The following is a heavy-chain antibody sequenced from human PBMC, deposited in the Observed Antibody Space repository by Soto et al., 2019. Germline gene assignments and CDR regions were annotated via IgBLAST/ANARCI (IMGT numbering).Heavy chain of an antibody. CDR3: ARGEQLYHYYYGMDV. CDR1: GYSFTTHA. J-gene: IGHJ6*02. CDR2: INTGNGNT. V-gene: IGHV1-3*04. Sequence: ASVKVSCKASGYSFTTHAMIWVRQAPGQRPEWMGWINTGNGNTRYSPKFQGRVNITRDTSASTAYMELSSLKSEDTAVYYCARGEQLYHYYYGMDVWGQGSTVTGLL.